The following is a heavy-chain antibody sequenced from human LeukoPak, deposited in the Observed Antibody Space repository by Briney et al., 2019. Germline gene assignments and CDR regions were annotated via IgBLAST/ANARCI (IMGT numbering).Heavy chain of an antibody. V-gene: IGHV3-33*06. CDR1: GFTFSIYG. Sequence: GGSLRLSCAASGFTFSIYGMHWVRQAPGKGLEWVAVIWYDGSNKYYADSVKGRFTISRDNSKNTLYLQMNSLRAEDTAVYYCAKGVFCSGGSCYSPGNYYYYMDVWGKGTTVTVSS. J-gene: IGHJ6*03. CDR2: IWYDGSNK. CDR3: AKGVFCSGGSCYSPGNYYYYMDV. D-gene: IGHD2-15*01.